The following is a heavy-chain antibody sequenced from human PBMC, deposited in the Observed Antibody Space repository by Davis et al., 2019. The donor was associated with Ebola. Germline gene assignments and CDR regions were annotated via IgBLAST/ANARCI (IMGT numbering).Heavy chain of an antibody. Sequence: ASVKVSCKASGYTFTSYGISWVRQAPGQGLEWMGWISAYNGNTNYAQKLQGRVTMTTDTSTSTAYMELRSLRSDDTAVYYCARDMSMVQEANWFNPWGQGTLVTVSS. D-gene: IGHD3-10*01. CDR1: GYTFTSYG. CDR2: ISAYNGNT. CDR3: ARDMSMVQEANWFNP. V-gene: IGHV1-18*01. J-gene: IGHJ5*02.